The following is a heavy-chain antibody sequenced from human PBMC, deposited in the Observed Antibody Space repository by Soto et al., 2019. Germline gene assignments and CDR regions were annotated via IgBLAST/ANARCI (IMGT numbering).Heavy chain of an antibody. CDR3: TRDEPLAPGTLDY. Sequence: EAQLVESGGGLVQPGGSLRLSCAASGFTFSDHYMDWVRQSPWKGLEWVGRIRNKANRYTTEYAASVKGRFTISRDDSRNSLYLQMNSLKTEDTAVYYCTRDEPLAPGTLDYWGQGTLVTVSS. V-gene: IGHV3-72*01. CDR2: IRNKANRYTT. D-gene: IGHD6-13*01. J-gene: IGHJ4*01. CDR1: GFTFSDHY.